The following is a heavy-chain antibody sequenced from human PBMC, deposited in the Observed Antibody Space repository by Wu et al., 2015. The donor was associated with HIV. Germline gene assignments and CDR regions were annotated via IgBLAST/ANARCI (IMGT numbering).Heavy chain of an antibody. CDR3: ARDELFRVDDSLDL. CDR1: GYSFSSQY. J-gene: IGHJ3*01. CDR2: INPDSGDT. Sequence: VQLVQSGAEVKKPGASVKVSCKASGYSFSSQYIHWVRQAPGQGLEWMGWINPDSGDTKSAQKFQGRVTMTRDPSIRTVYMELSGLTSDDTAIYYCARDELFRVDDSLDLWGQGTMVTVSS. V-gene: IGHV1-2*02. D-gene: IGHD2-21*01.